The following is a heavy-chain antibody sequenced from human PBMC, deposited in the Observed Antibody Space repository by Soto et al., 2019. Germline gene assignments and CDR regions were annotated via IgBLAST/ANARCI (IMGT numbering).Heavy chain of an antibody. CDR1: GGSISSSTYY. Sequence: QLQLRESGPGLVQPSETLSLTCLVSGGSISSSTYYWGWIRRPPGKGLEWIGSIYYSGATYYNPSLRSRITISMDRSKNHFSLKLTSVTAADTAIYYCAPVGIGTTTVDYWGQGTLVTVSS. J-gene: IGHJ4*02. D-gene: IGHD5-12*01. V-gene: IGHV4-39*02. CDR3: APVGIGTTTVDY. CDR2: IYYSGAT.